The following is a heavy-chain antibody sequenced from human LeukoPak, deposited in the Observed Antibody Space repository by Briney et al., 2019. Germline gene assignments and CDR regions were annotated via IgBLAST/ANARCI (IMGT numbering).Heavy chain of an antibody. CDR3: SRGPWYYMDV. CDR1: GFTFGSSW. J-gene: IGHJ6*03. V-gene: IGHV3-74*01. Sequence: PGGSLRLSCAASGFTFGSSWMHWVRQTPEKGLVWVSRINTDGSSTNYADSVKGRFTISRDNAKNTLYLQMYSLRAEDTAVYYCSRGPWYYMDVWGKGTTVTVSS. CDR2: INTDGSST.